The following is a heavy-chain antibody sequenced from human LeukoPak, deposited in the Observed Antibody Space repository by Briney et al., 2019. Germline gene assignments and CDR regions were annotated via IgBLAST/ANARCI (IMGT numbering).Heavy chain of an antibody. CDR3: AREYSGSYYVAAFDV. J-gene: IGHJ3*01. D-gene: IGHD1-26*01. CDR2: IRSDGNNK. CDR1: GFTFSSSA. Sequence: GGSLRLSCAASGFTFSSSAMSWVRQAPGKGLEWVAVIRSDGNNKYYVDSVKGRFTVSRDKSKNTLYLQMNSLRAEDTAVYYCAREYSGSYYVAAFDVWGQGTLVTVSS. V-gene: IGHV3-33*08.